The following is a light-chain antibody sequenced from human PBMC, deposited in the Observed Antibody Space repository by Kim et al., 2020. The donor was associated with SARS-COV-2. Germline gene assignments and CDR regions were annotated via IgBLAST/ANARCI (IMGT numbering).Light chain of an antibody. J-gene: IGKJ5*01. V-gene: IGKV4-1*01. CDR1: QSVLYSSNNKNY. CDR2: WAS. CDR3: QQYFGPPIT. Sequence: DIVMTQSPDSLPVSLGERATINCKSSQSVLYSSNNKNYLAWYQQKPGQPPKLLIYWASTRESGVPDRFSGSGSGTDFTLTISSLQAEDVAVYCQQYFGPPITFGQGTRLEIK.